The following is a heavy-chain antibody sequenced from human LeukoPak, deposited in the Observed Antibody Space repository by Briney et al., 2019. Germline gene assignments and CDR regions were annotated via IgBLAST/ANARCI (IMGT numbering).Heavy chain of an antibody. CDR3: ARDPRGVGSGWYGGFDY. CDR2: ISSSGSTI. V-gene: IGHV3-48*03. J-gene: IGHJ4*02. D-gene: IGHD6-19*01. CDR1: GFTFSSYE. Sequence: GGSLRLSCAASGFTFSSYEMNWVRQAPGKGLEWVSYISSSGSTIYYADSVKGRFTISRDNAKNSLYLQMNSLRAEDTAVYYCARDPRGVGSGWYGGFDYWGQGTLVTVSS.